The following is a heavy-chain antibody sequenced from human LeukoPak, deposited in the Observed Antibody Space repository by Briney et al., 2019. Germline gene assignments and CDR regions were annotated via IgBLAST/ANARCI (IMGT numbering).Heavy chain of an antibody. CDR1: GFTFSRYA. J-gene: IGHJ5*02. Sequence: GSLRLSCAASGFTFSRYAMSWVRQAPGKGLESVSSIDASGSSRYYADAVKGRFTISRDNSKNTLFLQMSSLRGEDTAVYYCAKGSGSGWYGWFAPWGQGTLVTVSS. V-gene: IGHV3-23*01. CDR2: IDASGSSR. CDR3: AKGSGSGWYGWFAP. D-gene: IGHD6-19*01.